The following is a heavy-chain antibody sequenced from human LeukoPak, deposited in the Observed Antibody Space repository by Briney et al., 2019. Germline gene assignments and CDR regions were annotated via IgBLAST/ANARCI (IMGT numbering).Heavy chain of an antibody. CDR1: HYTFTSYG. V-gene: IGHV1-18*01. CDR3: ARDPGVTSYYMDV. D-gene: IGHD2-21*02. Sequence: GASVKVSCKASHYTFTSYGISWVRQAPGQGLEWVGWISPYSGNTSSAQKLQGRVTMTTDTSTSTAYMELRSLRSDDTAVYYCARDPGVTSYYMDVWGKGTTVTVSS. CDR2: ISPYSGNT. J-gene: IGHJ6*03.